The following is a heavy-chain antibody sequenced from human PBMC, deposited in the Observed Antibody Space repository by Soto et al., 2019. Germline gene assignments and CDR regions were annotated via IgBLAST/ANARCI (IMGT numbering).Heavy chain of an antibody. J-gene: IGHJ6*02. CDR3: ARDRSGDYDFWSGYSRADYYYGMDV. CDR1: GGSISSGGYY. V-gene: IGHV4-31*03. CDR2: IYYSGST. D-gene: IGHD3-3*01. Sequence: PSETLSLTCTVSGGSISSGGYYWSWIRQHPGKGLEWIGYIYYSGSTYYNPSLKSRVTISVDTSKNQFSLKLSSVTAADTAVYYCARDRSGDYDFWSGYSRADYYYGMDVWGQGTTVTVS.